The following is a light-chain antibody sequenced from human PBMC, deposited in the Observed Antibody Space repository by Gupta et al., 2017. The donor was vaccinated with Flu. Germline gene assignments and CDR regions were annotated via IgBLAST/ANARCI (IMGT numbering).Light chain of an antibody. V-gene: IGLV3-10*01. CDR1: AFPQRY. CDR2: EDI. Sequence: GQTARITCSGEAFPQRYAYWYQKKSGQAPQLVIYEDIKRPSKIPERFSGPTSGTVATLTITGAQVEDEADYYCFSVDRSGNDRVFGGGTKLAVL. CDR3: FSVDRSGNDRV. J-gene: IGLJ2*01.